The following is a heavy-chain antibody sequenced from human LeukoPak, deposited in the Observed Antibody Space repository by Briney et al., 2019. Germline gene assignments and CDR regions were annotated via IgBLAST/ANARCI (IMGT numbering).Heavy chain of an antibody. CDR3: ARDLPDDYYDSSGYLN. CDR1: GGSISSSSYY. V-gene: IGHV4-39*07. Sequence: SETLSLTCTVSGGSISSSSYYWGWIRQPPGKGLEWIGSIYYSGSTYYNPSLKSRVTISVDTSKNQLSLKLSSVTAADTAVYYCARDLPDDYYDSSGYLNWGQGTLVTVSS. J-gene: IGHJ4*02. CDR2: IYYSGST. D-gene: IGHD3-22*01.